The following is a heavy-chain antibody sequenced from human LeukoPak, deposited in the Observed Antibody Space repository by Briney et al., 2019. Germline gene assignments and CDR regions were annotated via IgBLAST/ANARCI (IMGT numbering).Heavy chain of an antibody. Sequence: GGSLRPSCAASGFTFSSYWMSWFRQAPGEGLEWVANIKQDGSEKYYVDSVKGRFTISRDNAKNSLSLQMNNLRAEDTAIYFCARVRSSYYYDSSSYYHYDGFDIWGQGTMVTVSS. CDR3: ARVRSSYYYDSSSYYHYDGFDI. J-gene: IGHJ3*02. V-gene: IGHV3-7*01. CDR1: GFTFSSYW. D-gene: IGHD3-22*01. CDR2: IKQDGSEK.